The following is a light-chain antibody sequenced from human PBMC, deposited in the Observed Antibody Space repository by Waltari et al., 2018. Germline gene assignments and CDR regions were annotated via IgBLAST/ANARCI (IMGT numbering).Light chain of an antibody. CDR2: KAF. Sequence: DTQMTQSPSTLSASVGDRVTITCRASQSILTWLAWYQQKPGKAPRLLICKAFNLESGVPGRFSGIASGTEFNLTISSLQPDDSATYYCQQYHDYSAFGQGTKLEIK. CDR3: QQYHDYSA. V-gene: IGKV1-5*03. J-gene: IGKJ2*01. CDR1: QSILTW.